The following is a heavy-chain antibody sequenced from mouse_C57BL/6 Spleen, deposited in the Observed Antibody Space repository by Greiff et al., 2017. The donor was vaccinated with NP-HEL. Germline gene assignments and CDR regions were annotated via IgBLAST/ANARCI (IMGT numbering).Heavy chain of an antibody. D-gene: IGHD4-1*01. CDR2: INPSNGGT. J-gene: IGHJ1*03. V-gene: IGHV1-53*01. Sequence: QVQLQQSGTELVKPGASVKLSCKASGYTFTSYWMHWVKQRPGQGLEWIGNINPSNGGTNYNEKFKSKATLTVDKSSSTAYMQLGSLTSEDSAVYYCARADNWDGYFDVWGTGTTVTVSS. CDR3: ARADNWDGYFDV. CDR1: GYTFTSYW.